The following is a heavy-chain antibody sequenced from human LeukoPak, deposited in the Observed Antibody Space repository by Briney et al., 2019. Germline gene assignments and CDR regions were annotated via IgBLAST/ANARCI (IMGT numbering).Heavy chain of an antibody. J-gene: IGHJ4*02. CDR2: IYYSGST. CDR1: GGSISSYY. V-gene: IGHV4-59*08. D-gene: IGHD3-16*01. Sequence: SETLSLTCTVSGGSISSYYWSWIRQPPGKGLEWMGYIYYSGSTNYNASLKSRVTISVDTSKNQFSLQLSSVTAADTAVYYCARHWGALRGYFDYWGQGTLVTVSS. CDR3: ARHWGALRGYFDY.